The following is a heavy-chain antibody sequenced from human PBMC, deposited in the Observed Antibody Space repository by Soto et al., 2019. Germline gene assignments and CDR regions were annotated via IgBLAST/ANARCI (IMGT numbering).Heavy chain of an antibody. CDR1: GASISGFY. Sequence: SETLSLTCTVSGASISGFYWSWIRKSAGKGLEWIGRIYATGTTDYNPSLKSRVMMSVDTSKKQFSLKLRSVTAADTAVYYCVRDGTKTLRDWSDPRGQGILVTVSS. CDR3: VRDGTKTLRDWSDP. D-gene: IGHD1-1*01. V-gene: IGHV4-4*07. CDR2: IYATGTT. J-gene: IGHJ5*02.